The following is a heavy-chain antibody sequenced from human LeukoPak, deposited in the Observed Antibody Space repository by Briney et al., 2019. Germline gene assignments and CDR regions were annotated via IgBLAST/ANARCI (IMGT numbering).Heavy chain of an antibody. CDR1: GFTFTHYG. V-gene: IGHV1-18*01. J-gene: IGHJ4*02. Sequence: ASVRVSFKASGFTFTHYGIGWLRQAPGQGLEWMGWIGAYNGDTKYAQNFQGRLTMTTDTSTSTAYMELRSLTSDDTAVYYCARDFSNTSGFKVVVDFWGQGTQVTVSS. CDR3: ARDFSNTSGFKVVVDF. D-gene: IGHD3-22*01. CDR2: IGAYNGDT.